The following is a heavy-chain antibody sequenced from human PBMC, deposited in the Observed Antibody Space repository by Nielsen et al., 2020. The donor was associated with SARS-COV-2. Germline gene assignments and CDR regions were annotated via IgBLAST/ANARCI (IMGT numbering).Heavy chain of an antibody. V-gene: IGHV4-31*03. CDR2: IYYSGST. Sequence: SETLSLTCTVSGGSISSGGYYWSWIRQHPGKGLEWIGYIYYSGSTYYNPSLKSRVTISVDTSKNQFSLKLSSVTAADTAVYYCARHDQAHKTKATKLRGYYYYMDVWGKGTTVTVSS. J-gene: IGHJ6*03. D-gene: IGHD4-17*01. CDR1: GGSISSGGYY. CDR3: ARHDQAHKTKATKLRGYYYYMDV.